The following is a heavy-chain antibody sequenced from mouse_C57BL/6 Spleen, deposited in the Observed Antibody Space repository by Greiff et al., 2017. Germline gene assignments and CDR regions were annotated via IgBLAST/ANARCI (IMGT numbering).Heavy chain of an antibody. J-gene: IGHJ3*01. D-gene: IGHD2-4*01. CDR1: GYAFSSSW. CDR2: IYPGDGDT. V-gene: IGHV1-82*01. Sequence: QVQLKESGPELVKPGASVKISCKASGYAFSSSWMNWVKQRPGKGLEWIGRIYPGDGDTNYNGKFEGQATLTADKSSSTAYMQLSSLTAEDSAVYFCARSRDYDEFAYWGQGTLVTVSA. CDR3: ARSRDYDEFAY.